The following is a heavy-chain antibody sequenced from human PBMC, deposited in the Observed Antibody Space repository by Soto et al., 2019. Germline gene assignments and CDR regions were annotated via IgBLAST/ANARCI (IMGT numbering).Heavy chain of an antibody. CDR1: VFTFSSYG. CDR2: IWYDGSNK. V-gene: IGHV3-33*01. CDR3: ARDMDSSGYSDDYYYYYGMDV. Sequence: GGSLRLSCAASVFTFSSYGMHWVRQAPGKGLEWVAVIWYDGSNKYYADSVKGRFTISRDNSKNTLYLQMNSLRAEDTAVYYCARDMDSSGYSDDYYYYYGMDVWGQGTTVTVSS. J-gene: IGHJ6*02. D-gene: IGHD3-22*01.